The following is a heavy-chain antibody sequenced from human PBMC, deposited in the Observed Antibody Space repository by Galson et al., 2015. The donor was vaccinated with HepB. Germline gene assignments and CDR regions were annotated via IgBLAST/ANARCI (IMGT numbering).Heavy chain of an antibody. CDR3: ARVRRGWARDSYFDL. Sequence: SLRLSCAASGFTFSNYPMHWVRQAPGKGLEWVALISYDGTNKYYADSVMGRFTMSRDNSKNTLYLQMNSLRSEDTAVYYCARVRRGWARDSYFDLWGRGTLVTVSS. V-gene: IGHV3-30*04. CDR2: ISYDGTNK. D-gene: IGHD6-19*01. CDR1: GFTFSNYP. J-gene: IGHJ2*01.